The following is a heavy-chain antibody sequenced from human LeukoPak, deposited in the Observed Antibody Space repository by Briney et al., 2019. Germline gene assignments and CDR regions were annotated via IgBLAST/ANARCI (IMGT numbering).Heavy chain of an antibody. CDR1: GGTFSSYA. CDR3: ARVPFWSGSRDY. CDR2: ISAYNGNT. Sequence: ASVKVSCKASGGTFSSYAISWVRQAPGQGLEWMGWISAYNGNTNYAQKLQGRVTMTTDTSTSTAYMELRSLRSDDTAVYYCARVPFWSGSRDYWGQGTLVTVSS. J-gene: IGHJ4*02. V-gene: IGHV1-18*01. D-gene: IGHD3-3*01.